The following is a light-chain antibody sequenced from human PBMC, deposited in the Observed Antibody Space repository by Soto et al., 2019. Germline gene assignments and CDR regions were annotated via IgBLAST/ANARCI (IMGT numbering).Light chain of an antibody. CDR1: QSLSGW. J-gene: IGKJ3*01. CDR2: KTS. CDR3: QQYKSYPRA. V-gene: IGKV1-5*03. Sequence: DIQMTQSPSTLSASIGERVTITCRASQSLSGWLAWYQQKPGKAPKLLIYKTSNLESGVPSRFSGSGSGTVFALTISSLQPDDFAIYYCQQYKSYPRAFGPGTKVDI.